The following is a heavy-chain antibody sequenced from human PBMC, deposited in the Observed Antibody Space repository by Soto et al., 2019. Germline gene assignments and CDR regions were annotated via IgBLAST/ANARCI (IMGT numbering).Heavy chain of an antibody. D-gene: IGHD3-10*01. CDR3: ARDRTYYYGSGSYLFDY. Sequence: QVQLVQSGAEVKKPGASVKVSCKASGYTFTSYAMHWVRQAPGQRLEWMGWINAGNGNTKYSQKFQGRVTITRDTSASTAYMELRSLRFEDTAVYYCARDRTYYYGSGSYLFDYWGQGTLVTVSS. V-gene: IGHV1-3*01. CDR1: GYTFTSYA. CDR2: INAGNGNT. J-gene: IGHJ4*02.